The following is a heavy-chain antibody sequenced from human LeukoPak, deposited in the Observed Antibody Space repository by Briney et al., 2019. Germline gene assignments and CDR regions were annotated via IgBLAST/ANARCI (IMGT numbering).Heavy chain of an antibody. Sequence: PGGSLRLSCAASGFTFSNASMSWVRQAPGKGLEWVGRIKSKTDGGTTDYAAPVKGRFTISRDDSKNTLYLQMNSLKTEDTAVYYCTTAPAENEQWELPDFDYWGQGTLVTVSS. V-gene: IGHV3-15*01. CDR1: GFTFSNAS. CDR3: TTAPAENEQWELPDFDY. D-gene: IGHD1-26*01. J-gene: IGHJ4*02. CDR2: IKSKTDGGTT.